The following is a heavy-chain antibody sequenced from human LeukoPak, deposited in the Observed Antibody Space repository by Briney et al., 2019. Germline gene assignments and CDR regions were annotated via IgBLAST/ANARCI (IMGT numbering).Heavy chain of an antibody. V-gene: IGHV1-2*06. CDR1: GYTFTGYY. J-gene: IGHJ6*02. CDR3: ARLDKGFWSGCYYYYYGMDV. D-gene: IGHD3-3*01. CDR2: INPNSGGT. Sequence: ASVKVSCKASGYTFTGYYMHWVRQAPGQGLEWMGRINPNSGGTNYAQKFQGRVTMTRDTSISTAYMELSRLRSDDTAVYYCARLDKGFWSGCYYYYYGMDVWGQGTTVTVSS.